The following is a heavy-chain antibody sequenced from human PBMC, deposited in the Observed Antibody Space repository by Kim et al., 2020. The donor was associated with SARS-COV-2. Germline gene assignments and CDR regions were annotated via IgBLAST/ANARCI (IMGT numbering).Heavy chain of an antibody. CDR3: ARGGRDRSGSYLTGYYYYYGMDV. CDR2: MNPNSGNT. Sequence: ASVKVSCKASGYTFTSYDINWVRQATGQGLEWMGWMNPNSGNTGYAQKFQGRVTMTRNTSISTAYMELSSLRSEDTAVYYCARGGRDRSGSYLTGYYYYYGMDVWGQGTTVTVSS. V-gene: IGHV1-8*01. D-gene: IGHD3-10*01. CDR1: GYTFTSYD. J-gene: IGHJ6*02.